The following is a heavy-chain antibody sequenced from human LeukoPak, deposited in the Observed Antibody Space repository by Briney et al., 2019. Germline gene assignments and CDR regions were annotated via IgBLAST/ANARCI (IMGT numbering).Heavy chain of an antibody. J-gene: IGHJ4*02. V-gene: IGHV3-11*01. D-gene: IGHD6-19*01. CDR3: AKFHSSGWSNHFDY. Sequence: GGSLRLSCAASGFTFSDYYMSWIRQAPGKGLEWVSYISSSGSTIYYADSVKGRFTISRDNSKNTLYLQMNSLRAEDTAVYYCAKFHSSGWSNHFDYWGQGTLVTVSS. CDR2: ISSSGSTI. CDR1: GFTFSDYY.